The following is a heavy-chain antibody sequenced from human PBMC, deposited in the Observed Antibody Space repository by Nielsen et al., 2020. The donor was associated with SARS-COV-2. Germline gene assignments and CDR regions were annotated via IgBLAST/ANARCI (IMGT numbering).Heavy chain of an antibody. CDR1: GFTFSSYG. V-gene: IGHV3-33*01. D-gene: IGHD2-2*01. CDR3: ASGETNIVVVPADL. CDR2: IWYDGSNK. J-gene: IGHJ5*02. Sequence: GGSLRLSCAASGFTFSSYGMHWVRQAPGKGLEWVAVIWYDGSNKYYADSVKGRFTISRDNSKNTLYLQMNSLRAEDTAVYYCASGETNIVVVPADLWGQGTLVTVSS.